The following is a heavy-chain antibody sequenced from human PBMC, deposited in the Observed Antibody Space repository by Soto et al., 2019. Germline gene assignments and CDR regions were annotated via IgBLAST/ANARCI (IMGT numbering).Heavy chain of an antibody. J-gene: IGHJ5*01. CDR3: ARGFYDSSGYSSPFDS. Sequence: SETLCLTSAVXDGSFSGYCWNWIRQPPGKGLEWIGYIYYSGNTKYNPSLESRVTISVDTSKNQFSLKLSSVTAADTALYYCARGFYDSSGYSSPFDSWGQGTQVTVSS. CDR2: IYYSGNT. CDR1: DGSFSGYC. D-gene: IGHD3-22*01. V-gene: IGHV4-59*01.